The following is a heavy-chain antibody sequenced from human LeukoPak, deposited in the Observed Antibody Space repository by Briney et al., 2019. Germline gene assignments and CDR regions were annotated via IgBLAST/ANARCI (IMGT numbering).Heavy chain of an antibody. V-gene: IGHV3-48*03. D-gene: IGHD5-18*01. J-gene: IGHJ4*02. CDR1: GFTFSSYE. CDR2: ISSSGSTI. Sequence: PGGSLRLSCAASGFTFSSYEMNWVRQAPGKGLEWVSYISSSGSTIYYADSVKGRFAISRDNAKNSLYLQMNSLRAEDTAVYYCARGKAVDTAMVDDFDYWGQGTLVTVSS. CDR3: ARGKAVDTAMVDDFDY.